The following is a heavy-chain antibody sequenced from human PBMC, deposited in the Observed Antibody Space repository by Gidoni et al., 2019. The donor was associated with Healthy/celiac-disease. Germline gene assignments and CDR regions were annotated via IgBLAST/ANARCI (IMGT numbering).Heavy chain of an antibody. CDR1: GGTFSSYA. CDR2: IIPIFGTA. Sequence: QVQLVQSGAEVKTPGSSVKVSCTASGGTFSSYAISWVRQAPGQGLEWMGGIIPIFGTANYAQKFQGRVTITADESTSTAYMELSSLRSEDTAVYYCARDGSPSGYDYGWVFDYWGQGTLVTVSS. CDR3: ARDGSPSGYDYGWVFDY. V-gene: IGHV1-69*01. J-gene: IGHJ4*02. D-gene: IGHD5-12*01.